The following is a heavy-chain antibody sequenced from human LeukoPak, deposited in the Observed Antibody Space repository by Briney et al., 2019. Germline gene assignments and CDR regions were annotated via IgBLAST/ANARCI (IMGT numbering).Heavy chain of an antibody. CDR2: IKQDGSEK. Sequence: GGSLRLSCAASGFTFRNYWMTWVRQAPGKGLEWVANIKQDGSEKYYVDSVKGRLTISRDNAKNSLYLQMNSLRAEDTAVYYCASSGTRRNWFDPWGQGTLVTVSS. D-gene: IGHD1-26*01. CDR1: GFTFRNYW. CDR3: ASSGTRRNWFDP. J-gene: IGHJ5*02. V-gene: IGHV3-7*01.